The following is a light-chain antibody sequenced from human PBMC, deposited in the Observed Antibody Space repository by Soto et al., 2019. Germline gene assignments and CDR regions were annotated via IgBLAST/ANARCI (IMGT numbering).Light chain of an antibody. V-gene: IGLV1-44*01. CDR1: SSNIGSNT. J-gene: IGLJ1*01. Sequence: QSVLTQPPSASGTPGQRVTISCSGSSSNIGSNTVNWYQQFPGTAPKLLIFSNNQWPSGVPDRFAGSKSGTSASLAIIGLQPEDEADYSCAAWDDSLSGYVFGAGTKLT. CDR3: AAWDDSLSGYV. CDR2: SNN.